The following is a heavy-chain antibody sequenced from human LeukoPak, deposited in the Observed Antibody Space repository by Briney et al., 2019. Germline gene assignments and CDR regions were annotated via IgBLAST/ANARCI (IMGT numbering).Heavy chain of an antibody. J-gene: IGHJ3*02. CDR3: AKDQIGVLPDAFDI. CDR2: IRASGGST. Sequence: GGSLRLSCAASGLTFSDYAMSWVRQAPGKGLEWVSSIRASGGSTFYADSVKGRFTISRDNSENTLFLQMSSLRADDAAVYYCAKDQIGVLPDAFDIWGQGTMVSVSS. V-gene: IGHV3-23*01. D-gene: IGHD3-10*01. CDR1: GLTFSDYA.